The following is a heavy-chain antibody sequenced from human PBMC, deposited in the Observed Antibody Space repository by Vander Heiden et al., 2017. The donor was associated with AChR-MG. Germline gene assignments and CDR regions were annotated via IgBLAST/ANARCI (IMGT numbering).Heavy chain of an antibody. D-gene: IGHD2-2*02. CDR1: GYTFTSYD. CDR2: MNPNSGNT. Sequence: QVQLVQSGAEVKKPGASVKVSCKASGYTFTSYDINWVRQATGQGLEWMGWMNPNSGNTGYAQKFQGRVTMTRNTSISTAYMELSSLRSEDTAVYYCASGRYCSSTSCYTDYYYMDVWGKGTTVTVSS. J-gene: IGHJ6*03. CDR3: ASGRYCSSTSCYTDYYYMDV. V-gene: IGHV1-8*01.